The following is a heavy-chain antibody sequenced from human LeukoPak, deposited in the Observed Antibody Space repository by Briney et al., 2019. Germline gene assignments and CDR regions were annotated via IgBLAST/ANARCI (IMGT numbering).Heavy chain of an antibody. Sequence: SETLSLTCTVSGGSISSGGYYWSWIRQHPGKGLEWIGYIYYSGGTYYNPSLKSRVTISVDTSKNQFSLKLSSVTAADTAVYYCARIANCSSTSCYLGRVYYYYYMDVWGKGTTVTVSS. CDR2: IYYSGGT. J-gene: IGHJ6*03. V-gene: IGHV4-31*03. D-gene: IGHD2-2*01. CDR3: ARIANCSSTSCYLGRVYYYYYMDV. CDR1: GGSISSGGYY.